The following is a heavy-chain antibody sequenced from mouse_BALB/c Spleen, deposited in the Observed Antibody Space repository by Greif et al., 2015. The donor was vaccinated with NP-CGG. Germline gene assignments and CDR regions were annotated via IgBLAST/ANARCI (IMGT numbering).Heavy chain of an antibody. J-gene: IGHJ4*01. CDR3: ARDYYGSSYAMDY. D-gene: IGHD1-1*01. CDR2: ISDGGSYT. CDR1: GFTFSDYY. V-gene: IGHV5-4*02. Sequence: EVKLMESGGGLVKPGGSLELSCAASGFTFSDYYMYWVRLTPEKRLEWVATISDGGSYTYYPDSVKGRFTISRDNAKNNLYLQMSSLKSEDTAMYYCARDYYGSSYAMDYWGQGTSVTVSS.